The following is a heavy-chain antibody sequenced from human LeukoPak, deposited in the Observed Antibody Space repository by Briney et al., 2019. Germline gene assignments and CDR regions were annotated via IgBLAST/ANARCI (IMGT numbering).Heavy chain of an antibody. Sequence: GGSLRLSCAASGFTFSSYWMSWVRQAPGKGLEWVANIKQDGSEKYYVDSVKGRFTISRDNAKNSLYLQMNSLRAEDTAVYYCARDVDYYDSSGYYSPDYWGQGTLVTVSS. CDR1: GFTFSSYW. CDR2: IKQDGSEK. J-gene: IGHJ4*02. CDR3: ARDVDYYDSSGYYSPDY. V-gene: IGHV3-7*01. D-gene: IGHD3-22*01.